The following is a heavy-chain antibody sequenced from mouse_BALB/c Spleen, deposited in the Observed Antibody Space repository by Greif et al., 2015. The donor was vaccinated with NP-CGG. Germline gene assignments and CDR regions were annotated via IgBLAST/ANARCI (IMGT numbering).Heavy chain of an antibody. J-gene: IGHJ1*01. CDR2: IYPGNSDT. V-gene: IGHV1-5*01. D-gene: IGHD2-4*01. CDR3: TRSSGSMITWYFDV. Sequence: VQLQQSGTVLARPGASVKMSCKASGYTFTSYWMHWIKQRPGQGLEWIGAIYPGNSDTSYNQKFKGKAKLTAVTSTSTAYMELSSLTNEDSAVYYCTRSSGSMITWYFDVWGAGTTVTVSS. CDR1: GYTFTSYW.